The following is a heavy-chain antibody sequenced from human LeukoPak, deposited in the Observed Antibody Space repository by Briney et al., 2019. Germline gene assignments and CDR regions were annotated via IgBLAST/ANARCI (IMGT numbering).Heavy chain of an antibody. V-gene: IGHV1-18*01. CDR2: ISVYNGNT. CDR1: GYTFTSYG. J-gene: IGHJ4*02. D-gene: IGHD3-10*01. CDR3: ARVGSGSYLI. Sequence: ASVKVSCKASGYTFTSYGISWVRQAPGQGLEWMGWISVYNGNTNYAQKFQGRVTITTDESTSTAYMELSSLRSEDTAVYYCARVGSGSYLIWGQGTLVTVSS.